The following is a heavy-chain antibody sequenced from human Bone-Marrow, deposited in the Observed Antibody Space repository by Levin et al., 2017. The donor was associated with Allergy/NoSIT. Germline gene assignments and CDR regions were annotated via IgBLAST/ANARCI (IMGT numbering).Heavy chain of an antibody. CDR1: GFTFSDAW. D-gene: IGHD2-15*01. J-gene: IGHJ4*02. Sequence: GESLKISCEGSGFTFSDAWMSWVRQAPGEGLEWVGRIISKSDGGTTDYAAPVKGRFTISRDDLRNTVYLQMNSLKTEDTAVYYCTTSPVTYESSGPIDYWGQGNLVSVSP. CDR2: IISKSDGGTT. CDR3: TTSPVTYESSGPIDY. V-gene: IGHV3-15*01.